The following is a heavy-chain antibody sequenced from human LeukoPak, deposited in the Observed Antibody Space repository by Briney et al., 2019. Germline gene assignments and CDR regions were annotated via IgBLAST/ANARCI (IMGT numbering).Heavy chain of an antibody. CDR3: AELGITMVGGV. D-gene: IGHD3-10*02. CDR2: ISRSGRTI. J-gene: IGHJ6*04. CDR1: GFPFSIYE. Sequence: LGGSLSSSGAASGFPFSIYEMDGVRQAPGKGLRWVAYISRSGRTIYTQDSVEGRFTISRDNAKNSPYLQLNSLRAEDTAVYYCAELGITMVGGVWGKGTPVTISS. V-gene: IGHV3-48*03.